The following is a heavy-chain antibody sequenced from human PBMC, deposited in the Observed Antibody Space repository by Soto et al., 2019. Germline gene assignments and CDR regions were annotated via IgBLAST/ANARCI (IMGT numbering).Heavy chain of an antibody. V-gene: IGHV1-18*01. CDR2: ISAYNGNT. CDR1: GYTFSSYG. Sequence: QVHLVQSGGEVKKPGASVKVSCKASGYTFSSYGISWVRQAPGQGREWMGWISAYNGNTNYAQKLQGRVTLTTDTSTSTAYMELRRLRSDDTAVYYCARYILTGSYGNYYYYTMDVWGQGTTVTVSS. D-gene: IGHD3-9*01. J-gene: IGHJ6*02. CDR3: ARYILTGSYGNYYYYTMDV.